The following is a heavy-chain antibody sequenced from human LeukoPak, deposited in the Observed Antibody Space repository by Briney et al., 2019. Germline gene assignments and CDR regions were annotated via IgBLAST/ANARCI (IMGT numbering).Heavy chain of an antibody. J-gene: IGHJ3*01. D-gene: IGHD1-20*01. Sequence: GGSLRLSCAASGFTFSSYGMHWVRQAPGKGLEWVAVIWYDGSNKYYADSVKGRFTISRDNSKNTLYLQMNSLRAEDTAVYYFAIRGTCKKWLEGAVFNVWGQARMVTVSS. CDR3: AIRGTCKKWLEGAVFNV. V-gene: IGHV3-33*01. CDR1: GFTFSSYG. CDR2: IWYDGSNK.